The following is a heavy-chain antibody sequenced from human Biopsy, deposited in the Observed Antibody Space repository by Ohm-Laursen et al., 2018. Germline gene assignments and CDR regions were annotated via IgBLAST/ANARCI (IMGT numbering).Heavy chain of an antibody. CDR3: ATPFQYYDSWGGYPPFDH. J-gene: IGHJ4*02. CDR2: IIAVSGLV. D-gene: IGHD3-3*01. V-gene: IGHV1-69*17. Sequence: SVKVSCNASGGTFSNYAISWVRQAPGEGLEWMGGIIAVSGLVNYAPKFQGRVSITADKSTTTAYMELSNLKSEDPAVYYCATPFQYYDSWGGYPPFDHWGQGTLVTVSS. CDR1: GGTFSNYA.